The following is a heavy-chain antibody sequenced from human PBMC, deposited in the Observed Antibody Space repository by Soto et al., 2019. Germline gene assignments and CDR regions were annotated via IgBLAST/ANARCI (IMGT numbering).Heavy chain of an antibody. V-gene: IGHV3-72*01. CDR3: AMLGGWSGGSSGMDV. D-gene: IGHD6-19*01. J-gene: IGHJ6*02. CDR1: GLIFSDYH. Sequence: EVQLVESGGGLVQPGGSLRLSCAASGLIFSDYHMDWVRQAPGKGLEWVGRIRRKANSYTTEYAASVKGRFTISRDDSKNSLYLQMNRLKREDTAVYYCAMLGGWSGGSSGMDVWGQGTTVTVSS. CDR2: IRRKANSYTT.